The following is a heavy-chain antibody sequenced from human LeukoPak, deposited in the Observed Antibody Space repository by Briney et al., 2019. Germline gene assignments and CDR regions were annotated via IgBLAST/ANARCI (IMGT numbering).Heavy chain of an antibody. V-gene: IGHV3-23*01. D-gene: IGHD6-13*01. CDR2: ISGSGGST. CDR1: GFTFSNAW. CDR3: AKDWYRSSWYNAFDI. J-gene: IGHJ3*02. Sequence: GGSLRLSCAASGFTFSNAWMSWVRQAPGKGVEGVSAISGSGGSTYYADCVKGRFTISRDNCKNRLYVQMKRLRAEDTAVYYCAKDWYRSSWYNAFDIWGQGTMVTVSS.